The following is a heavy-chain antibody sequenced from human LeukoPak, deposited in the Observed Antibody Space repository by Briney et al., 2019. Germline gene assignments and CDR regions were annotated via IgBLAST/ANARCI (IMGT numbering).Heavy chain of an antibody. CDR3: ARYQIPDGGKDDFWSGYYRAPFDY. CDR2: ISGNGVGT. CDR1: GFTFSSYT. D-gene: IGHD3-3*01. J-gene: IGHJ4*02. V-gene: IGHV3-23*01. Sequence: GGSLRLSCVASGFTFSSYTMNWVRQAPGKGLEWVSAISGNGVGTYYADSVKGRFTISRDNSWNTLYLQMNSLRSEDTAVYYCARYQIPDGGKDDFWSGYYRAPFDYWGQGTLVTVSS.